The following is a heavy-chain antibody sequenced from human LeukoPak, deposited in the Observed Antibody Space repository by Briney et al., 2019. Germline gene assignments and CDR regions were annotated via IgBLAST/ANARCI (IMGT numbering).Heavy chain of an antibody. CDR1: GVSVSSGSYY. CDR3: AREVTVTTRNWFDP. J-gene: IGHJ5*02. CDR2: IYYSGST. Sequence: PSETLSLTCTVSGVSVSSGSYYWSWIRQPPGKGLEWIGYIYYSGSTNYNPSLKSRVTISVDTSKNQFSLKLSSVTAADTAVYYCAREVTVTTRNWFDPWGQGTLVTVSS. D-gene: IGHD4-17*01. V-gene: IGHV4-61*01.